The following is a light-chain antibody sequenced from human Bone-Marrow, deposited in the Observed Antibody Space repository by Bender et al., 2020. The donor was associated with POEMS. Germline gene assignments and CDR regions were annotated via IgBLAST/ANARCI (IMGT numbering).Light chain of an antibody. CDR1: SSNIGAPYD. CDR2: SSH. CDR3: QSYDSSLSGLL. J-gene: IGLJ3*02. V-gene: IGLV1-40*01. Sequence: QSVLTQPPSASGAPGQRVTISCTGSSSNIGAPYDVHWYQQLPGVAPKLLIYSSHRRPSEVPDRFSGSRSGTSASLAISGLQSEDEADYYCQSYDSSLSGLLFGGGTKLTVL.